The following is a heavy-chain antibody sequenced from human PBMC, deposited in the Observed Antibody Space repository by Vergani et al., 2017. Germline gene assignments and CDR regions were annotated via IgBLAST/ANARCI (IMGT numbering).Heavy chain of an antibody. Sequence: QVQLQQWGAGLLKPSETLSLTCAVYGGSFSGYYWSWIRQPPGKGLEWIGEINHSGSTNYNPSLKSRVTISVDTSKNQFSLKLSSVTAADTAVYYCAREGAYSSWPFDYWGQGSLVTVYS. V-gene: IGHV4-34*01. J-gene: IGHJ4*02. D-gene: IGHD6-6*01. CDR2: INHSGST. CDR3: AREGAYSSWPFDY. CDR1: GGSFSGYY.